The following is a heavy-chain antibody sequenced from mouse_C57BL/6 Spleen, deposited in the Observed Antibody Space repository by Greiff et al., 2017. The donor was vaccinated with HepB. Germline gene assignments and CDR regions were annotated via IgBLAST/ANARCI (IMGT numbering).Heavy chain of an antibody. D-gene: IGHD4-1*01. Sequence: ESGAELARPGASVKMSCKASGYTFTSYTMHWVKQRPGQGLEWIGYINPSSGYTKYNQKFKDKATLTADKSSSTAYMQLSSLTSEDSAVYYCARGKTGTYYFDYWGQGTTLTVSS. J-gene: IGHJ2*01. CDR1: GYTFTSYT. CDR2: INPSSGYT. V-gene: IGHV1-4*01. CDR3: ARGKTGTYYFDY.